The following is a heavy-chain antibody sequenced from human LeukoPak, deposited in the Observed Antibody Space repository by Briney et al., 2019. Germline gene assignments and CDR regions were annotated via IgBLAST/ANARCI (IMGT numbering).Heavy chain of an antibody. CDR2: IYYSGST. CDR3: ARGKESYGFGAFDI. CDR1: GGSVSSGSYY. D-gene: IGHD5-18*01. V-gene: IGHV4-61*01. J-gene: IGHJ3*02. Sequence: SETLSPTCTVSGGSVSSGSYYWSWIRQPPGKGLEWIGYIYYSGSTNYNPSLKSRVTISVDTSKNQFSLKLSSVTAADTAVYYCARGKESYGFGAFDIWGQGTMVTVSS.